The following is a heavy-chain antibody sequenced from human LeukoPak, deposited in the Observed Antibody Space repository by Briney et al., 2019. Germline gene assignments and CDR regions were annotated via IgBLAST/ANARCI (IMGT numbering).Heavy chain of an antibody. J-gene: IGHJ4*02. Sequence: GGSLRLSCTVSGFTLSSYEMSWIRQAPGQGLEWVSSIEYSETGTHYADSVKGRFIISRDDSKNTLYLQMNSLRAEDTAVYYCARDYYDSGSYGGISFDYWGQGTLVTVSS. CDR1: GFTLSSYE. CDR3: ARDYYDSGSYGGISFDY. V-gene: IGHV3-23*01. D-gene: IGHD3-10*01. CDR2: IEYSETGT.